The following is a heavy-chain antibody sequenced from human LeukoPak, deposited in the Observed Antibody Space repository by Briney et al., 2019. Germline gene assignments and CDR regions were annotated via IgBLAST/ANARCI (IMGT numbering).Heavy chain of an antibody. Sequence: SETLSLTCTVSGGSISSSSYYWGWIRQPPGKGLEWIGRIYYSGSTYYTPSLKSRVTISVDTSKNQFSLKLSSVTAADTDVYYCARHYGDTYPSLVYYFDYWGQGTLVTVSS. J-gene: IGHJ4*02. V-gene: IGHV4-39*01. CDR3: ARHYGDTYPSLVYYFDY. CDR2: IYYSGST. CDR1: GGSISSSSYY. D-gene: IGHD4-17*01.